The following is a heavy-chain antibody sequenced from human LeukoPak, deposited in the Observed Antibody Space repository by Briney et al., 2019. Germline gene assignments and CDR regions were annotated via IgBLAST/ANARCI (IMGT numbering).Heavy chain of an antibody. CDR1: GYTFTSYY. CDR3: GRDHDDYCGRRWWFDP. Sequence: ASVKVSCKASGYTFTSYYMHWVRQAPGQGLEWMGIINPSGGSTSYAQKFQGRVTMTRDTSTSTVYMELSSLRSEDTAVYYCGRDHDDYCGRRWWFDPWGQGTLVTVSS. D-gene: IGHD2-21*01. V-gene: IGHV1-46*01. J-gene: IGHJ5*02. CDR2: INPSGGST.